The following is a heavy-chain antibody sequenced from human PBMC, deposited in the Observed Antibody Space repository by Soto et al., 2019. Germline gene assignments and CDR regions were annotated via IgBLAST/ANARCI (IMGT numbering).Heavy chain of an antibody. D-gene: IGHD3-10*01. CDR1: GGSISSSSYY. J-gene: IGHJ4*02. V-gene: IGHV4-39*01. Sequence: QLQLQESGPGLVKPSETLSLTCTVSGGSISSSSYYWGWIRQPPGKGLEWIGSIYYSGSTYYNPSLKSRVTISVDTSKNQFSLKLSSVTAADTAVYYCARLRDYYGSGSYLDYWGQGTLVTVSS. CDR2: IYYSGST. CDR3: ARLRDYYGSGSYLDY.